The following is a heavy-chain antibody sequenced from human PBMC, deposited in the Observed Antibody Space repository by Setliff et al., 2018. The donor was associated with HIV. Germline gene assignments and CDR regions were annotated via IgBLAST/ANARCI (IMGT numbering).Heavy chain of an antibody. V-gene: IGHV4-39*01. CDR1: GDSVKVRSYF. J-gene: IGHJ5*02. CDR2: FYYNGDS. D-gene: IGHD2-21*01. Sequence: PSETLSLTCTVSGDSVKVRSYFWGWIRQPPGKGLEWIGTFYYNGDSRYNPSLKSRVTISVDTPKNQFSLNLNSVXXXDTAVYYCSSPXXHAXXGDPDWFDPWGQGILVTVSS. CDR3: SSPXXHAXXGDPDWFDP.